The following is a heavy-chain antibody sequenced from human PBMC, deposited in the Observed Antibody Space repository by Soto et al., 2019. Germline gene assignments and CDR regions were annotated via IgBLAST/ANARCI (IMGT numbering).Heavy chain of an antibody. D-gene: IGHD6-13*01. CDR3: AKDATYSSSWYGGIDY. V-gene: IGHV3-23*01. CDR2: LTGSGTTT. Sequence: PGGSLRLSCATSGFTFSNYAMTWVRQAPWKGLEWVSALTGSGTTTYYADSVKGRFTISRDISKNTLYLQMNSLRAEDTAVYYCAKDATYSSSWYGGIDYWGQGTLVTVPQ. CDR1: GFTFSNYA. J-gene: IGHJ4*02.